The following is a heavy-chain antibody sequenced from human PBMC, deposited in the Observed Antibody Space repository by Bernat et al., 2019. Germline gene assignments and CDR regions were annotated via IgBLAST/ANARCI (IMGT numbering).Heavy chain of an antibody. D-gene: IGHD4-17*01. CDR2: ISYDGSNK. J-gene: IGHJ3*02. Sequence: QVQLVESGGGVVQPGRSLRLSCAASGFTFSSYAMHWVRQAPGKGLEWVAVISYDGSNKYYADSVKGRFTISRDKSKNTLYLQMNSLRAEDTAVYYCARTGNHRGTVTTTEDAFDILGRGTMISVSS. CDR3: ARTGNHRGTVTTTEDAFDI. CDR1: GFTFSSYA. V-gene: IGHV3-30-3*01.